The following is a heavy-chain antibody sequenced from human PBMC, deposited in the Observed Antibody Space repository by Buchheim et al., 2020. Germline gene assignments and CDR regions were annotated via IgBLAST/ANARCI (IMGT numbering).Heavy chain of an antibody. CDR2: INHSGST. CDR3: AGGPTIAAESTFCFDY. J-gene: IGHJ4*02. CDR1: GGSFSDYY. V-gene: IGHV4-34*01. Sequence: QVQLQQWGAGLLKPSETLSLTCAVFGGSFSDYYWSWIRQPPGKGLEWIGDINHSGSTNYSPSLKSRVTISVDTSKNQFSLKLSSMTAENTAVYYGAGGPTIAAESTFCFDYWGQGTL. D-gene: IGHD6-13*01.